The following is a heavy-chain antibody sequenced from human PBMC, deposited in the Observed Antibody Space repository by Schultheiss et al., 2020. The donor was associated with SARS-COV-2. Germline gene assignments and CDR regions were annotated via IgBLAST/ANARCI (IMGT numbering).Heavy chain of an antibody. CDR2: IYYSGST. CDR3: ARSIAARPDLIVGFDP. J-gene: IGHJ5*02. V-gene: IGHV4-59*11. Sequence: GSLRLSCAASGFSFSDHYMDWVRQAPGKGLEWIGYIYYSGSTNYNPSLKSRVTISVDTSRKKFSLKLSSVTAADTAVYYCARSIAARPDLIVGFDPWGQGTLVTVSS. CDR1: GFSFSDHY. D-gene: IGHD6-6*01.